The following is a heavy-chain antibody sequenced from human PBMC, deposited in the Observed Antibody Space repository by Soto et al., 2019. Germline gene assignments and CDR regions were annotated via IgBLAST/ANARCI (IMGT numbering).Heavy chain of an antibody. CDR3: ARGRVPGGGYYYYGMDV. Sequence: SETLSLTCAVYGVSFSGYYWSWIRQPPGKGLEWIGEINHSGSTNYNPSLKSRVTISVDTSKNQFSLKLSSVTAADTAVYYCARGRVPGGGYYYYGMDVWGQGTTVTVSS. D-gene: IGHD3-10*01. CDR2: INHSGST. J-gene: IGHJ6*02. V-gene: IGHV4-34*01. CDR1: GVSFSGYY.